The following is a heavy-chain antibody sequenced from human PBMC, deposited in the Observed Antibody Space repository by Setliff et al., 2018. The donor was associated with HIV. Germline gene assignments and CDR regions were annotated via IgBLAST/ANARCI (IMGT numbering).Heavy chain of an antibody. V-gene: IGHV4-34*01. J-gene: IGHJ4*03. CDR3: ASLLVFPAGGLFDF. CDR2: INPNGDT. CDR1: GGSFSGHF. D-gene: IGHD1-26*01. Sequence: SETLSLTCAVYGGSFSGHFWTWIRQPPGKGLEWIGNINPNGDTNYNYISSMKGRLTLSLDTSKNQFSLTLRSVTAADTAVYYCASLLVFPAGGLFDFWGQGTMVTVSS.